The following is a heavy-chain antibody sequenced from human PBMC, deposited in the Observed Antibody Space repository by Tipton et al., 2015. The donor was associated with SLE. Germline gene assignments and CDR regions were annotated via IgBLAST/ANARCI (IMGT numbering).Heavy chain of an antibody. J-gene: IGHJ2*01. CDR2: INHSGST. D-gene: IGHD3/OR15-3a*01. CDR1: GGSFSGYY. CDR3: ARDGRGWTGDIRDWFFDL. V-gene: IGHV4-34*01. Sequence: TLSLTXAVYGGSFSGYYWSWIRQPPGKGLEWIGEINHSGSTNYNPSLKSRVTISVDTSKNQFSLKLSSVTAADTAVYYCARDGRGWTGDIRDWFFDLWGRGTLVTVSS.